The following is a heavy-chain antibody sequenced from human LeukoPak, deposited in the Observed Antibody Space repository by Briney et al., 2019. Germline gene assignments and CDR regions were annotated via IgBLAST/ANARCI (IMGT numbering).Heavy chain of an antibody. CDR1: GGSISSHY. CDR3: ARLYCSGGSCYVDY. Sequence: SETLSLTCTVSGGSISSHYWSWIRQPPGKGLEWIGYIYYSGSTNYNPSLKSRVTISVDTSKNQFSLKLSSVTAADTAVYYCARLYCSGGSCYVDYWGQGTLVTVSS. D-gene: IGHD2-15*01. CDR2: IYYSGST. J-gene: IGHJ4*02. V-gene: IGHV4-59*08.